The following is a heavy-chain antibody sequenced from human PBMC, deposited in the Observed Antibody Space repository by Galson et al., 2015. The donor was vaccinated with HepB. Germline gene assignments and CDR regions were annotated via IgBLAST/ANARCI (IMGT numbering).Heavy chain of an antibody. CDR2: ISSSSSTI. Sequence: SLRLSCAASGFTFSSYSMNWVRQAPGKGPEWVSYISSSSSTIYYADSVKGRFTISRDNAKNSLYLQMNSLRDEDTAVYYCARDGVYCSSTSCHMAPYYFDYWGQGTLVTVSS. CDR1: GFTFSSYS. CDR3: ARDGVYCSSTSCHMAPYYFDY. V-gene: IGHV3-48*02. D-gene: IGHD2-2*02. J-gene: IGHJ4*02.